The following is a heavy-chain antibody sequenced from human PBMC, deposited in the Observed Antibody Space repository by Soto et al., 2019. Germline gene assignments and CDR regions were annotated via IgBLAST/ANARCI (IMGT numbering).Heavy chain of an antibody. J-gene: IGHJ5*02. CDR1: GYSFTSYW. CDR3: ARGRASDDYSSGDWFDP. Sequence: GESLKISCKGSGYSFTSYWIGWVRQMPGKGLEWMGIIYPGDSGTRYSPSFQGQVTISADKSISTAYLQWSSLKASDTAMYYCARGRASDDYSSGDWFDPWGQGTLVTVSS. CDR2: IYPGDSGT. D-gene: IGHD4-4*01. V-gene: IGHV5-51*01.